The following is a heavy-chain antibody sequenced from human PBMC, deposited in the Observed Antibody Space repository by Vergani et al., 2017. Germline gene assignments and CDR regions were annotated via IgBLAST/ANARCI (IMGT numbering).Heavy chain of an antibody. CDR1: GASIRSSNYY. V-gene: IGHV4-39*01. J-gene: IGHJ5*02. CDR3: ARHSTVEWLVKLGWIDP. CDR2: IYYSRST. Sequence: QLQLQESGPGLVKPSATLSLTCSVSGASIRSSNYYWGWIRQPPGKGLEWFASIYYSRSTYYNPSVKSRFTISVDTSKNQFSLKLSSVTAADTAVYFCARHSTVEWLVKLGWIDPWGQGILVTVSS. D-gene: IGHD6-19*01.